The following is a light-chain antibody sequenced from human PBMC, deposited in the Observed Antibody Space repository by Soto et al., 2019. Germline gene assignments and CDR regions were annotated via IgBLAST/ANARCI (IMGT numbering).Light chain of an antibody. CDR2: GAS. J-gene: IGKJ2*01. Sequence: EIVLTQSPGTLSLSPGERATLSCRASQSVSSSYLAWYQQKPGQAPRLLIYGASSRATGIPDRFSGSGSGTDFTLPSSRLEPEDFAVYYCQQYGSSPSYTFGQGTKLEIK. V-gene: IGKV3-20*01. CDR3: QQYGSSPSYT. CDR1: QSVSSSY.